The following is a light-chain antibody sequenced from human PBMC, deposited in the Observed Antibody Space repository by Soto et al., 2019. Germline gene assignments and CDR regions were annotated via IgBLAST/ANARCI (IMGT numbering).Light chain of an antibody. J-gene: IGLJ2*01. CDR2: SNH. CDR3: SAWDDSLVVV. V-gene: IGLV1-44*01. CDR1: SSNIGSNS. Sequence: QSVLTQPPSASGTPGQTVTISCSGSSSNIGSNSVNWFQHLPGAVPKLLIFSNHQRPSGVPDRFSGSKSGTSASLAISGLQTEDEADYYCSAWDDSLVVVFXGGTKVTVL.